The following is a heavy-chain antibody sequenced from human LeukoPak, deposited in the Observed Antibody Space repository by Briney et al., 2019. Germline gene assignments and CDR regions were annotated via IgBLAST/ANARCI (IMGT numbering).Heavy chain of an antibody. CDR2: IYSGAAT. CDR1: GFTVSRNY. Sequence: GGSLRLSCAASGFTVSRNYMSWVRQAPGKGLEWVSFIYSGAATFYADSVKGRFTISRDNAKNSLYLQMNSLRAEDTAVYYCARVGVDYDFWSGYYTDYWGQGTLVTVSS. D-gene: IGHD3-3*01. CDR3: ARVGVDYDFWSGYYTDY. V-gene: IGHV3-53*01. J-gene: IGHJ4*02.